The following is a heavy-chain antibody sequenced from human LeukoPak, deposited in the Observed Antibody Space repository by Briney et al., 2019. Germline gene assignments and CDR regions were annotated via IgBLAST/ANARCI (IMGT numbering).Heavy chain of an antibody. V-gene: IGHV1-2*02. CDR1: GYTFTRYY. CDR3: ARDRGYCSGGSCYPNY. J-gene: IGHJ4*02. D-gene: IGHD2-15*01. Sequence: GASVKVSCKASGYTFTRYYMHWVRQAPGQGLEWMGWINPNSGGTNYAQKFQGRVTMTRDTSISTAYMELSRLRSDDTAVYYCARDRGYCSGGSCYPNYWGQGTLVTVSS. CDR2: INPNSGGT.